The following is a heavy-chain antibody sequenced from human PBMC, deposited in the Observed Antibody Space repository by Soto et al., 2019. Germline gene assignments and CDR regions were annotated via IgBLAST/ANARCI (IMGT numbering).Heavy chain of an antibody. CDR2: ISSSSSTI. V-gene: IGHV3-48*01. CDR3: HIVRAPVAGKNGYYYYGMDV. D-gene: IGHD6-19*01. J-gene: IGHJ6*02. CDR1: GFTFSSYS. Sequence: GGSLRLSCAASGFTFSSYSMNWVRQAPGKGLEWVSYISSSSSTIYYADSVKGRFTISRDNAKNSLYLQMNSLRAEDTAVYYCHIVRAPVAGKNGYYYYGMDVWGQGTTVTVSS.